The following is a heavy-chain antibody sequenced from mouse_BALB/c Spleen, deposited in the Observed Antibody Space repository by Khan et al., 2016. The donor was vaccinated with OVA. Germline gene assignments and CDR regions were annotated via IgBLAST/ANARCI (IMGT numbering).Heavy chain of an antibody. CDR3: TRSGYGAFAY. CDR2: INPSNGGT. J-gene: IGHJ3*01. CDR1: GYTFTSYY. D-gene: IGHD1-1*02. Sequence: QVQLKESGAELVKPGASVRLSCKASGYTFTSYYLYWVKQRPGQGLEWIGDINPSNGGTNFNEKFKTKAILTVDKSSRTAYMQLSSLTSENSAVYYYTRSGYGAFAYWGQGTLVTVSA. V-gene: IGHV1S81*02.